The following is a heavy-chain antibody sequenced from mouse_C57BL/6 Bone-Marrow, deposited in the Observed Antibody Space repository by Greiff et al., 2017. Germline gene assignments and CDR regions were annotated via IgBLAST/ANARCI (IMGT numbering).Heavy chain of an antibody. CDR2: INPVSGYT. Sequence: QVQLQQSGAELAKPGASVKLSCKASGFTFTSYWMHWVKQRPGQGLAWIGYINPVSGYTKYNQKFKDKATLTADKSSSTAYMQLSSLTYEDSAVYYCASDYYGSSPDYWGQGTTLTVSS. V-gene: IGHV1-7*01. J-gene: IGHJ2*01. CDR1: GFTFTSYW. CDR3: ASDYYGSSPDY. D-gene: IGHD1-1*01.